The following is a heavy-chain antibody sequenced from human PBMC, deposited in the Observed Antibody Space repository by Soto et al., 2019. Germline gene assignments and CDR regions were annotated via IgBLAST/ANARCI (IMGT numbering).Heavy chain of an antibody. J-gene: IGHJ6*02. V-gene: IGHV4-30-2*01. CDR2: IYHNGSP. CDR3: ARVPDV. CDR1: GGSMSSGGYS. Sequence: QLQLQESGSGLVKPSQTLSLTCAVSGGSMSSGGYSWSWIRQPPGKGLEWIGYIYHNGSPYYNPSPXGXXTISVDRSKHQFSLKLSSVTAADTAVYYCARVPDVWGQGTTVTVSS.